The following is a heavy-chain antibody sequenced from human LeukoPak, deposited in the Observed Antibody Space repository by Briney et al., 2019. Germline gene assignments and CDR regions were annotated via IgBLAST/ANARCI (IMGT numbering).Heavy chain of an antibody. D-gene: IGHD4-23*01. V-gene: IGHV4-59*01. J-gene: IGHJ2*01. CDR3: ARDINSGYWYFDL. CDR2: IYYSGST. CDR1: GGSISGYY. Sequence: PSETLSLTCTVSGGSISGYYWSWIRQPPGKGLEYIGYIYYSGSTNYNPSLRSRVTISLDTSKNQFSLKLSSVTAADTAVYYCARDINSGYWYFDLWGRGTLVTVSS.